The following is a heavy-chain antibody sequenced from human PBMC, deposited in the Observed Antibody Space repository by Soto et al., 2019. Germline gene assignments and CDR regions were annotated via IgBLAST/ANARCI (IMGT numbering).Heavy chain of an antibody. Sequence: QVQLVQSGAEVKKPGGSMRVSCKASGYRFTNYYMHWLRQAPGQGLEWMGWINPYSGATTYAQQFQGRVTMTWDTSTNTAYMEMSRLKSDDTAVYYCAKNLLVTTPDAFHVWGQGTLVSVSS. J-gene: IGHJ3*01. CDR3: AKNLLVTTPDAFHV. CDR1: GYRFTNYY. D-gene: IGHD3-22*01. CDR2: INPYSGAT. V-gene: IGHV1-2*02.